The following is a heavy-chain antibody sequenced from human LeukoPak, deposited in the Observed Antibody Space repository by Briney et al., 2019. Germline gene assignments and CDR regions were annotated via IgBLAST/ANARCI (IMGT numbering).Heavy chain of an antibody. J-gene: IGHJ3*02. D-gene: IGHD6-13*01. V-gene: IGHV7-4-1*02. CDR2: INTNTGNP. CDR1: GYTFTSYA. Sequence: ASVKVSCKASGYTFTSYAMNWVRQAPGQGLEWMGWINTNTGNPTYAQGFTGRFVFSLDTSVSTAYLQISSLKAEDTAVYYCARDLAAAANDAFDIWGQGTMVTVSS. CDR3: ARDLAAAANDAFDI.